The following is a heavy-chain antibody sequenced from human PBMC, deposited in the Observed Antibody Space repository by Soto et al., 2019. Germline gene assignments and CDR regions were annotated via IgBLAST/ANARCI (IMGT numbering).Heavy chain of an antibody. CDR3: AREPTLSTQADYYYYGMDV. V-gene: IGHV4-31*03. CDR1: GGSISSGGYY. CDR2: IYYSGST. D-gene: IGHD2-2*01. Sequence: QVQLQESGPGLVKPSQTLSLTCTVSGGSISSGGYYWSWIRQHPGKGLEWIGYIYYSGSTYYNPSLKSRVTISVDTSKNQFSLKLSSVTAADTAVYYCAREPTLSTQADYYYYGMDVWGQGTTVTVSS. J-gene: IGHJ6*02.